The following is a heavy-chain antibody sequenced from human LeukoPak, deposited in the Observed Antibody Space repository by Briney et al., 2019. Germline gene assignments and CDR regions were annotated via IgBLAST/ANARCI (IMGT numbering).Heavy chain of an antibody. V-gene: IGHV3-48*03. CDR3: ARGVLYSNGWYMRGYFDY. J-gene: IGHJ4*02. CDR2: MSISGDAI. D-gene: IGHD6-19*01. CDR1: GFTFSSYE. Sequence: AGSLRLSCAASGFTFSSYEMSWVRQAPGKGLEWVTYMSISGDAIYYADSVEGRFTISRDDAKNSLYLQMNSLRAEDTAVYYCARGVLYSNGWYMRGYFDYWGQGTLVTVSS.